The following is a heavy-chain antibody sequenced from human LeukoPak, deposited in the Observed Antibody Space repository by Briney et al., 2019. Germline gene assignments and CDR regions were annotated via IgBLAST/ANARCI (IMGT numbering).Heavy chain of an antibody. CDR1: GFTFSNYW. CDR2: IRQDGSEK. Sequence: GGSLRLSCAASGFTFSNYWMSWVRQAPGKGLEWVANIRQDGSEKYYVDSVKGRFTISRDNAKNSPFLQMNSLRAEDTAVYYCAGEVAATGFDYWGQGTLVTVSS. CDR3: AGEVAATGFDY. V-gene: IGHV3-7*03. J-gene: IGHJ4*02. D-gene: IGHD6-19*01.